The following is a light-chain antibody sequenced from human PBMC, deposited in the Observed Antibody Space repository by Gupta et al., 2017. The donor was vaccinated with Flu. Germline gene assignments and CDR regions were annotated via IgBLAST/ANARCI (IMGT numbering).Light chain of an antibody. CDR3: QQYNSYAGT. J-gene: IGKJ2*01. CDR2: KAS. Sequence: PSILTTCVGDRMTVIIRVRSSVVSWLVWFPQKLWIAPILLVYKASSRETGIPSRFSGSGSGTEFTLTISSLQPDDFATYYCQQYNSYAGTFGQGTRLEIK. V-gene: IGKV1-5*03. CDR1: SSVVSW.